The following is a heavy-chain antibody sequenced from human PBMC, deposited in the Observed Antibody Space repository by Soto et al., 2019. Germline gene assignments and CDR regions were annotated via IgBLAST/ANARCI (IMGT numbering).Heavy chain of an antibody. CDR3: AREYSGSAFHV. V-gene: IGHV6-1*01. D-gene: IGHD1-26*01. CDR1: GDIVSSNSAA. J-gene: IGHJ3*01. Sequence: SQPLSLTCAIPGDIVSSNSAAWNWISHSPSRGLEWLGRTYYRSKWYNDYAVSVKSRITVNPDTSKNQFSLQLNSLTPEDTAVYYCAREYSGSAFHVWGQGKMVTAS. CDR2: TYYRSKWYN.